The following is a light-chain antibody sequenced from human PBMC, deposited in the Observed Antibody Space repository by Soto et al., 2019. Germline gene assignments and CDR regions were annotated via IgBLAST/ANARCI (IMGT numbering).Light chain of an antibody. CDR1: QSVSGN. CDR2: GAS. CDR3: QQYNNWPPWT. Sequence: EIVMTQSPATLSVSPGERATLSCRASQSVSGNLAWYQQKRGQAPRLLIHGASTRAAGIPARFSGSGSGTEFTLTISNLQSEDFAVYYCQQYNNWPPWTFGQGTKVEIK. J-gene: IGKJ1*01. V-gene: IGKV3D-15*01.